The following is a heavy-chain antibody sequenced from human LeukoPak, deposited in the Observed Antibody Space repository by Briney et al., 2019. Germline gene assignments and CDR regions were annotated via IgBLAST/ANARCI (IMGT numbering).Heavy chain of an antibody. D-gene: IGHD3-22*01. CDR3: ARDGGDDSSGYYRDY. CDR1: GFTVSSNY. Sequence: GGSLRLSCAASGFTVSSNYMSWVRQAPGKGLEWVSVIYSGGSTYYADSVKGRFTISRGNSKNTLYLQMNSLRAEDTAVYYCARDGGDDSSGYYRDYWGQGTLVTVSS. J-gene: IGHJ4*02. V-gene: IGHV3-53*01. CDR2: IYSGGST.